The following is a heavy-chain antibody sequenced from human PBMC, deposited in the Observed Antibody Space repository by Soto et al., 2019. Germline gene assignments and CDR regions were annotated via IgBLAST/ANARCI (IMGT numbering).Heavy chain of an antibody. J-gene: IGHJ3*02. CDR1: GFTFSSYL. Sequence: PWGSLRLSCAASGFTFSSYLMHWVRQAPGKGLVWVSRINSDGSSTSYAGSVKGRFTISRDNAKNTLYLQMNSLRAEDTAVYYSASPYSGSSWANDAFDIWGQGTMVTVS. V-gene: IGHV3-74*01. CDR2: INSDGSST. D-gene: IGHD6-13*01. CDR3: ASPYSGSSWANDAFDI.